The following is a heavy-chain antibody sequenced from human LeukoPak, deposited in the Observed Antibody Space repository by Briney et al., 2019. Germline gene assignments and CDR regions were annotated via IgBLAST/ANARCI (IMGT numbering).Heavy chain of an antibody. D-gene: IGHD3-10*01. CDR1: GYTFTSYA. J-gene: IGHJ4*02. Sequence: ASVKVSCKASGYTFTSYAMHWVRQAPGQRLEWMGWINAGNGNTKYSQEFQGRVTITRDTSASTAYMELSSLRSEDMAVYYCAREAGGGMVASLAFDYWGQGTLVTVSS. V-gene: IGHV1-3*03. CDR2: INAGNGNT. CDR3: AREAGGGMVASLAFDY.